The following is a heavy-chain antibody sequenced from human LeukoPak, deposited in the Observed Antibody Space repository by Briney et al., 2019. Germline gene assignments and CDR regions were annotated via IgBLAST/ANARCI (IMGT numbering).Heavy chain of an antibody. CDR1: GFTFSSYW. V-gene: IGHV3-74*01. D-gene: IGHD4-23*01. J-gene: IGHJ4*02. CDR2: INSDGSST. CDR3: ARVDLRWYHVDY. Sequence: PGGSLRLSCAASGFTFSSYWMHGVRQPPGRGLVWVSRINSDGSSTSYADSVKGRFTISRDNAKNTLYLQMNSLRAEDTAVYYCARVDLRWYHVDYWGQGTLVTVSS.